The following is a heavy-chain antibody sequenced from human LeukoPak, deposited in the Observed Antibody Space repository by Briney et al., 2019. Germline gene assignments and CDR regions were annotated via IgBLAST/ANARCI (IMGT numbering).Heavy chain of an antibody. CDR1: GFTFSSYW. CDR2: INSDGSST. Sequence: PGGSLRLSCAASGFTFSSYWMHWVRQAPGKGLVWVSRINSDGSSTSYADSVKGRLTISRDNAKNTLYLQMNSLRAEDTAVYYCAREPAPLYYYDSSGSQGGYWGQGTLVTVSS. V-gene: IGHV3-74*01. CDR3: AREPAPLYYYDSSGSQGGY. J-gene: IGHJ4*02. D-gene: IGHD3-22*01.